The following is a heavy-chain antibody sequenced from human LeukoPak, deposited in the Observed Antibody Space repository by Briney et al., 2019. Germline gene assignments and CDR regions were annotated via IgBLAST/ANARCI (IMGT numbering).Heavy chain of an antibody. CDR3: ARRGYSGYGPSWFDY. CDR2: INSDGSST. D-gene: IGHD5-12*01. J-gene: IGHJ4*02. CDR1: GFTFSSYW. Sequence: PGGSLRLSCAASGFTFSSYWMHWVRQAPGKGLVWVSRINSDGSSTSYADSVKGRFTISRENAKNTLYLQMNSLRAEDTAVYYCARRGYSGYGPSWFDYWGQGTLVTVSS. V-gene: IGHV3-74*01.